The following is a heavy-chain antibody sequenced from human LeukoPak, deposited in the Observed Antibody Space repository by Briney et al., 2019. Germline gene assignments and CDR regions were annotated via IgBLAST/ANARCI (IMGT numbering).Heavy chain of an antibody. Sequence: SETLSLTCTVSGGSISSSSYYWGWIRQPPGKGLEWIGSIYYSASSYYNPSLKSRVTISVDTSKNQFSLKLSSVTAADTAVYYCAGSAPWEPGAFDIWGQGTMVTVSS. J-gene: IGHJ3*02. CDR1: GGSISSSSYY. D-gene: IGHD1-26*01. V-gene: IGHV4-39*01. CDR2: IYYSASS. CDR3: AGSAPWEPGAFDI.